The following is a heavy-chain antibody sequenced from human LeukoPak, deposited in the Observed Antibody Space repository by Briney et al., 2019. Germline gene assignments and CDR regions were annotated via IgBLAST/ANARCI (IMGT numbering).Heavy chain of an antibody. CDR2: IIPSGGTT. CDR3: AKDSGWILFDD. V-gene: IGHV3-23*01. CDR1: GFTFSSYG. Sequence: GGSLRLSCAASGFTFSSYGMNWVRQAPGKGLEWVSGIIPSGGTTYYADSVKGRFTISRGNSQNTMYLQMNSLRAEDTALYFCAKDSGWILFDDWGQGTLVTVSS. J-gene: IGHJ4*02. D-gene: IGHD2-2*03.